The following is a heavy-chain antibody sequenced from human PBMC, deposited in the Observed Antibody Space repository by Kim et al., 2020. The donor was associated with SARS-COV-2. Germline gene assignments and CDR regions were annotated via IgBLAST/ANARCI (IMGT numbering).Heavy chain of an antibody. CDR3: ATALRTYYYYGMDV. J-gene: IGHJ6*02. CDR2: INHSGST. V-gene: IGHV4-34*01. Sequence: SETLSLTCAVYGGSFSGYYWSWIRQPPGKGLEWIGEINHSGSTNYNPSLKSRVTISVDTSKNQFSLKLSSVTAADTAVYYCATALRTYYYYGMDVWGQGTTVTVSS. CDR1: GGSFSGYY.